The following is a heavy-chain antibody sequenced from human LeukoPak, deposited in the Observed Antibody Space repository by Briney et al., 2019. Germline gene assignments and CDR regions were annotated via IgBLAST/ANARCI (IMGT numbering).Heavy chain of an antibody. J-gene: IGHJ3*02. D-gene: IGHD3/OR15-3a*01. Sequence: GASVKVSCKASGYTFTGHYIHWVRQAPGQGLEWMGWIHPNTGGTKYAQKFQGRVTMNRDTSITTAYMELSRLTSDDTAIYYCARIMEYYDFTPRGFDIWGQGTMVAVSS. V-gene: IGHV1-2*02. CDR2: IHPNTGGT. CDR1: GYTFTGHY. CDR3: ARIMEYYDFTPRGFDI.